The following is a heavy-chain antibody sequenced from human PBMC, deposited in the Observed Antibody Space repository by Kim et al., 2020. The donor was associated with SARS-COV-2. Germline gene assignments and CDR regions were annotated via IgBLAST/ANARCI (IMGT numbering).Heavy chain of an antibody. D-gene: IGHD5-12*01. Sequence: SVKVSCKASGGTFSSYAISWVRQAPGQGLEWMGGIIPIFGTANYAQKFQGRVTITADESTSTAYMELSSLKSEDTAVYYCARSGWDGYNSLDYWGQGTLVTVSS. V-gene: IGHV1-69*13. CDR1: GGTFSSYA. CDR3: ARSGWDGYNSLDY. CDR2: IIPIFGTA. J-gene: IGHJ4*02.